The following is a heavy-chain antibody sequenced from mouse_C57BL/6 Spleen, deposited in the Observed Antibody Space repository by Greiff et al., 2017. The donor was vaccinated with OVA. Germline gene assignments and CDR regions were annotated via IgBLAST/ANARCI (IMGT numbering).Heavy chain of an antibody. Sequence: QVQLKESGPELVKPGASVKISCKASGYAFSSSWMNWVKQRPGQGLEWIGRIYPGDGDTNYNGKFKGKATLTADKSSSTAYMQLSSLTSEDSAVYFCARGGTVPFDYWGQGTTLTVSS. CDR2: IYPGDGDT. CDR1: GYAFSSSW. CDR3: ARGGTVPFDY. J-gene: IGHJ2*01. V-gene: IGHV1-82*01. D-gene: IGHD3-3*01.